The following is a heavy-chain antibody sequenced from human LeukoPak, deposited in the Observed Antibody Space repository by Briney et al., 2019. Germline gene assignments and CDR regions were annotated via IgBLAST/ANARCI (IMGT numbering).Heavy chain of an antibody. J-gene: IGHJ5*02. V-gene: IGHV3-30-3*01. Sequence: PGRSLRLSCAASGFTFSSYAMHWVRQAPGKGLEWVAVISYDGSNKYYADSVKGRFTISRDNSKNTLYLQMNSLRAEDTAVYYCARDYLQLERRPRPWFDPWGQGTLVTVSS. CDR2: ISYDGSNK. CDR3: ARDYLQLERRPRPWFDP. D-gene: IGHD1-1*01. CDR1: GFTFSSYA.